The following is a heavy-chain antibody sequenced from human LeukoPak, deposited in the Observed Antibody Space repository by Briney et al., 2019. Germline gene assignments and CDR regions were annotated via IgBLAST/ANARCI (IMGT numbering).Heavy chain of an antibody. CDR3: ARGYSSSHYYYYGMDV. CDR2: IYYSGST. J-gene: IGHJ6*02. Sequence: SETLSLTCTVSGGSISSHYWSWIRQPPGKGLEWIGYIYYSGSTNYNPSLKSRVTISVDTSKNQFSLKLSSVTAADTAVYYCARGYSSSHYYYYGMDVWGQGTTVTVSS. V-gene: IGHV4-59*11. CDR1: GGSISSHY. D-gene: IGHD6-13*01.